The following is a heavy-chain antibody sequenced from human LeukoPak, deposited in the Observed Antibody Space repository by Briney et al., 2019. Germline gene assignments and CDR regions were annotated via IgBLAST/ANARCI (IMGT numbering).Heavy chain of an antibody. D-gene: IGHD2-2*01. J-gene: IGHJ4*02. V-gene: IGHV1-8*01. Sequence: ASVKVSCKASGYTFTSYDINWVRQATGQGLEWMGWMNPNSGNTGYAQKFQGRVTMTRNTSISTAYMELSSLRSEDTAVYYCARDGPTVVVPAASNFDYWGQGTLVTVSS. CDR1: GYTFTSYD. CDR2: MNPNSGNT. CDR3: ARDGPTVVVPAASNFDY.